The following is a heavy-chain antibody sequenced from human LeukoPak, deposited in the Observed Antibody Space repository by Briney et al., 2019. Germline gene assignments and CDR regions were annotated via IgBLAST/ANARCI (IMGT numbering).Heavy chain of an antibody. Sequence: ASVKVSCKTSGYTFNAYYMHWVRQAPGQGLEWMGWINPNSGGSNYAQKFQGRVTMTRNTSISTAYMELSSLRSEDTAVYYCARGYRYDSSRFDPWGQGTLVTVSS. CDR2: INPNSGGS. CDR3: ARGYRYDSSRFDP. D-gene: IGHD3-22*01. J-gene: IGHJ5*02. V-gene: IGHV1-2*02. CDR1: GYTFNAYY.